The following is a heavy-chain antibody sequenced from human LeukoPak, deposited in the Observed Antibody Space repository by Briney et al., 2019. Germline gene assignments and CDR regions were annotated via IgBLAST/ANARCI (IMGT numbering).Heavy chain of an antibody. Sequence: GGSLRLSCAASGFTFSNYWMSWVRQAPGKGLEWVANINQDGSGEYYVDSVKGRFTLSRDNAKNSLSLQMNSLRAEDTAMYYCAKGPEPSGYSYGFIDYWGQGTLVTVSS. CDR1: GFTFSNYW. D-gene: IGHD5-18*01. V-gene: IGHV3-7*01. CDR3: AKGPEPSGYSYGFIDY. CDR2: INQDGSGE. J-gene: IGHJ4*02.